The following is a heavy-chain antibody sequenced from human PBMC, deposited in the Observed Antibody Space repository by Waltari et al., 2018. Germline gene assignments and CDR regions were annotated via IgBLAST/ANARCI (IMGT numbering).Heavy chain of an antibody. CDR2: IIPIFGTA. Sequence: QVQLVQSGAEVKKPGSSVKVSCKASGGTFSSYAISWVRQAPGKGLEWMGGIIPIFGTANYAQKFQGRATITADESTGTAYMELSSLRSEDTAVYYCASWARIAAAGTGAFDIWGQGTMVTVSS. CDR1: GGTFSSYA. CDR3: ASWARIAAAGTGAFDI. J-gene: IGHJ3*02. D-gene: IGHD6-13*01. V-gene: IGHV1-69*13.